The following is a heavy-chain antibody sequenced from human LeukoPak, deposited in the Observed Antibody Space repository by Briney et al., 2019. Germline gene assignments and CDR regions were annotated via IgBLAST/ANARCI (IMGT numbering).Heavy chain of an antibody. CDR2: ISYDGSNK. V-gene: IGHV3-30-3*01. CDR3: AREGPPVRLSGSQEGVDY. D-gene: IGHD1-26*01. Sequence: GGSLRLSCTASGFTFSNAWMNWVRQAPGKGLEWVAVISYDGSNKYYADSVKGRFTISRDNSKNTLYLQMNSLRAEDTAVYYCAREGPPVRLSGSQEGVDYWGQGTLVTVSS. CDR1: GFTFSNAW. J-gene: IGHJ4*02.